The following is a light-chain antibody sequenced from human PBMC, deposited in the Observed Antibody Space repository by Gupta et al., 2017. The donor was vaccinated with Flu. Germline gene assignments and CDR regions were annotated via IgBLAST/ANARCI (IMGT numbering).Light chain of an antibody. CDR2: DAS. V-gene: IGKV3-11*01. CDR3: QQRSDLPMYT. J-gene: IGKJ2*01. Sequence: EIVLTQSPATLSLSPGERAILSCRASQSVNIYLAWYQQKPGQPPRLLMFDASKRAAGIPDRFSGSGSGTDFTLTINTLEPEDFAVYYCQQRSDLPMYTFGQGTKLEMK. CDR1: QSVNIY.